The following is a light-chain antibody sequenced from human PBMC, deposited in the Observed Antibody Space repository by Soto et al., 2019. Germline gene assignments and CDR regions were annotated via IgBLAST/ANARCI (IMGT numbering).Light chain of an antibody. Sequence: QSALTQPASVSGSPGQSTTISCTGTSSDIGGSNFVSWYQQHPGKAPKLMIFDVTDRPSGVSNRFSGSKSGNTASLTISGLQAEDEADYYCSSYTRSSTGVFGGGTKLTVL. V-gene: IGLV2-14*03. J-gene: IGLJ2*01. CDR1: SSDIGGSNF. CDR2: DVT. CDR3: SSYTRSSTGV.